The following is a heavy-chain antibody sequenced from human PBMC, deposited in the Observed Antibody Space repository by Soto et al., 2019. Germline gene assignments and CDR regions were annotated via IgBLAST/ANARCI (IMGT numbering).Heavy chain of an antibody. CDR2: IDPSDSYT. CDR1: GYSFTSYW. Sequence: GESLKISCKGSGYSFTSYWISWVRQMPGKGLEWMGRIDPSDSYTNYSPSFQGHVTISADKSISTAYLQWSSLKASDTAMYYFARIDRITVRPSPDVWGQGTTVTVSS. V-gene: IGHV5-10-1*01. J-gene: IGHJ6*02. D-gene: IGHD6-6*01. CDR3: ARIDRITVRPSPDV.